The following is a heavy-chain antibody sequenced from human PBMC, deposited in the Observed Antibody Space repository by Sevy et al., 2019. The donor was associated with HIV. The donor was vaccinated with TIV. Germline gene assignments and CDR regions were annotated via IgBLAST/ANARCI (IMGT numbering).Heavy chain of an antibody. CDR2: IYHRGST. CDR1: GGSFSGYY. J-gene: IGHJ4*02. CDR3: ARGLDARLPEL. D-gene: IGHD1-26*01. Sequence: WETLSLTCAIYGGSFSGYYYSWIRQFPGKALQWIGEIYHRGSTKYNPSLKSRVTISSDTSKNQFYLKVNSVTAADTAIYYCARGLDARLPELWGRGTLVTVSS. V-gene: IGHV4-34*01.